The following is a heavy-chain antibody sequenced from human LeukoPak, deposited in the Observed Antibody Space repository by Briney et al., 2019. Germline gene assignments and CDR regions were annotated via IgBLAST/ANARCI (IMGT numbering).Heavy chain of an antibody. CDR3: AKEPITPMVRGVPVRTYYFDY. CDR2: ISGSGGST. CDR1: GFTFSSYA. V-gene: IGHV3-23*01. D-gene: IGHD3-10*01. J-gene: IGHJ4*02. Sequence: PGGSLRLSCAASGFTFSSYAMSWVRQAPGKGLEWVSAISGSGGSTYYADSVKGRFTISRNNSKNTLYLQINSLRAEDTAVYYCAKEPITPMVRGVPVRTYYFDYWGQGTLVTVSS.